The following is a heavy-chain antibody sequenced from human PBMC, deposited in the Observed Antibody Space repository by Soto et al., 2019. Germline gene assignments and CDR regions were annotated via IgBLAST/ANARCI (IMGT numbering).Heavy chain of an antibody. D-gene: IGHD5-12*01. CDR3: ARVAKGDYYYCYGMDV. V-gene: IGHV1-69*06. Sequence: ASVKVSCKVSGGTFSSYAIRWVRQAPGQGLEWMGGIIPIFGTANYAQKFQGRVTITADKSTSTAYMELSSLRSEDTAVYYCARVAKGDYYYCYGMDVWGQGTTVIVSS. J-gene: IGHJ6*02. CDR1: GGTFSSYA. CDR2: IIPIFGTA.